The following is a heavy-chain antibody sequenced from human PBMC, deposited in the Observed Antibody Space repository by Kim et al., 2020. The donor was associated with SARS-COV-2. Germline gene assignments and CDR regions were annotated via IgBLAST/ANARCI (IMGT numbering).Heavy chain of an antibody. Sequence: KFQGRVTMTRDTSTSTVYMELSSLRSEDTAVYYCARNIVVVVAASDAFDIWGQGTMVTVSS. CDR3: ARNIVVVVAASDAFDI. D-gene: IGHD2-15*01. V-gene: IGHV1-46*01. J-gene: IGHJ3*02.